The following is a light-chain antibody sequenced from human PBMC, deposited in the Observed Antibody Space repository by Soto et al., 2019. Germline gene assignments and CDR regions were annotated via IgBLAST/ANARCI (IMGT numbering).Light chain of an antibody. CDR1: SSNIGSNT. V-gene: IGLV1-44*01. Sequence: QSVLTQPPSASGTPGQRVTISCSGSSSNIGSNTVNWYKQFPGTAPKLLIHTSNQRPSGVSDRFSGSKSGTSASLAISGLQSEDEADYYCAAWDDSLNGVVFGGGTKLTFL. CDR2: TSN. J-gene: IGLJ2*01. CDR3: AAWDDSLNGVV.